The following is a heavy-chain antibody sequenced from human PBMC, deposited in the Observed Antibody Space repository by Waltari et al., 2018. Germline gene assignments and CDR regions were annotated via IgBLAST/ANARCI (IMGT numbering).Heavy chain of an antibody. CDR2: IWYDGSNK. CDR3: AKGRYMIIDY. Sequence: QVQLVESGGGVVQPGRSLRLSCEASGFTFSSYGMHWVRQAPGKGLEWVAVIWYDGSNKYYADSVKGRFTISRDNSKNTLYLQMNSLRAEDTAMYYCAKGRYMIIDYWGQGTLVTVSS. CDR1: GFTFSSYG. V-gene: IGHV3-30*18. D-gene: IGHD5-18*01. J-gene: IGHJ4*02.